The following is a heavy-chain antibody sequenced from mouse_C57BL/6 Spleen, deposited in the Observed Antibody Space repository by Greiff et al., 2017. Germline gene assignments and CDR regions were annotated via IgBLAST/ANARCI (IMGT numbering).Heavy chain of an antibody. D-gene: IGHD1-1*02. CDR1: GFTFSDYG. J-gene: IGHJ4*01. V-gene: IGHV5-17*01. CDR2: ISSGSSTI. Sequence: EVQLVESGGGLVKPGGSLKLSCAASGFTFSDYGMHWVRQAPEKGLEWVAYISSGSSTIYYADTVKGRFTISRDNAKNTLFLQMASLRSEDTAMYYCARWNYVAMDGWGQGTSVTVSS. CDR3: ARWNYVAMDG.